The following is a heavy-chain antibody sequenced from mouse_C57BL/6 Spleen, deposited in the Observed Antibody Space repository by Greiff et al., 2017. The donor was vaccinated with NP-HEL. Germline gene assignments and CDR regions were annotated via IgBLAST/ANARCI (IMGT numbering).Heavy chain of an antibody. Sequence: QVQLQQSGAELVKPGASVKISCKASGYAFSSYWMNWVKQRPGKGLEWIGQIYPGDGDTNYNGKFKGKATLTADKSSSTAYMQLSSLTSEDSAVYFCARVPHYYAMDYWGQGTSVTVSS. CDR3: ARVPHYYAMDY. CDR2: IYPGDGDT. J-gene: IGHJ4*01. CDR1: GYAFSSYW. V-gene: IGHV1-80*01.